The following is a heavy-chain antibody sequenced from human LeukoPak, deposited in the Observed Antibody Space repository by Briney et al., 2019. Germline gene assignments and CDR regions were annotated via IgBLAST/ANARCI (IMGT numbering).Heavy chain of an antibody. Sequence: PSQTLSLTCTVSGDSISTGGYYWAWIRQHRERGLEWIGYIYYSGSTHYNPSLQSRVTISVDTSKNQFSLNLNSETAEDTAVYYCARARPTSPLLAFDIWGQGTMVTVSS. J-gene: IGHJ3*02. CDR3: ARARPTSPLLAFDI. CDR2: IYYSGST. D-gene: IGHD2-2*01. CDR1: GDSISTGGYY. V-gene: IGHV4-31*03.